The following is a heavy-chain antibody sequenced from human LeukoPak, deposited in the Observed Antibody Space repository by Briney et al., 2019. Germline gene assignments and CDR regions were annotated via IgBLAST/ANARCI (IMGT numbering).Heavy chain of an antibody. CDR1: GGSISSSSYY. CDR3: ARGGRITMIVVVNERYDY. D-gene: IGHD3-22*01. V-gene: IGHV4-39*01. CDR2: IYYSGST. J-gene: IGHJ4*02. Sequence: SETLSLTCTVSGGSISSSSYYWGWIRQPPGKGLEWIGSIYYSGSTYYNPSLKSRVTISVDTSKNQFSLKLSSVTAADTAVYYCARGGRITMIVVVNERYDYWGQGTLVTVSS.